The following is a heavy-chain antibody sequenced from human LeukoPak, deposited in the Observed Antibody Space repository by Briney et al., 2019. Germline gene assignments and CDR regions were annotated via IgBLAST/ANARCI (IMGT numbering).Heavy chain of an antibody. CDR3: ARDLSYYGSGSSFDP. CDR2: ISSSSSTI. V-gene: IGHV3-48*01. J-gene: IGHJ5*02. CDR1: GFTFSSYS. D-gene: IGHD3-10*01. Sequence: GGSLRLSCAASGFTFSSYSMNWVRQAPGKGLEWVSYISSSSSTIYYADSVKGRFTISRDNAKNSLYLQMNSLRAEDTAVYYCARDLSYYGSGSSFDPWGQGTLVTVSS.